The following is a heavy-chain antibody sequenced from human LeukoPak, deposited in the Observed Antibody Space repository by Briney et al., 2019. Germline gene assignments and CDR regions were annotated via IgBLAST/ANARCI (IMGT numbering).Heavy chain of an antibody. Sequence: GGSLRLPCAASGFTFSNAWMSWVRQAPGKGLEWVGRIKSKTDGGTTDYAAPVKGRFTISRDDSKNTLYLQMNSLKTEDTAVYYCTTDPILWFGELGYWGQGTLVTVSS. CDR1: GFTFSNAW. J-gene: IGHJ4*02. V-gene: IGHV3-15*01. CDR3: TTDPILWFGELGY. D-gene: IGHD3-10*01. CDR2: IKSKTDGGTT.